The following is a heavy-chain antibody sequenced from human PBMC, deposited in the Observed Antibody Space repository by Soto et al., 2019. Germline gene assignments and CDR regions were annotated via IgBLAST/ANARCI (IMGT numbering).Heavy chain of an antibody. CDR3: ARALILTGYYIHDAFDI. CDR2: IYYSGSA. Sequence: PSETLSLTCTMSGGSFSPNYWSWIRQPPGKALEGVGYIYYSGSANYNPSLKSRVTISVDTSKNHVSLKLSSVTAADTAVYYCARALILTGYYIHDAFDIWGQGKMVT. D-gene: IGHD3-9*01. J-gene: IGHJ3*02. V-gene: IGHV4-59*01. CDR1: GGSFSPNY.